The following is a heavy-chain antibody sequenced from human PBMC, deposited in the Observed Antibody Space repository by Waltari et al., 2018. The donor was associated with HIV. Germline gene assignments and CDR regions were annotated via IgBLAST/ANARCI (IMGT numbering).Heavy chain of an antibody. CDR3: ARDSLYSDSSGYYFRPFDM. J-gene: IGHJ3*02. CDR1: GFRFGRYG. Sequence: QDLLVEFGGGVVKPGGSLRLSRAASGFRFGRYGMTWVRQAPGKGLEWVAVIAFDGSSAYYADSVKCRFTISKDKPKNTLYLQMKSLITEDTAVYFCARDSLYSDSSGYYFRPFDMWGQGTMVTVSS. CDR2: IAFDGSSA. D-gene: IGHD3-22*01. V-gene: IGHV3-30-3*01.